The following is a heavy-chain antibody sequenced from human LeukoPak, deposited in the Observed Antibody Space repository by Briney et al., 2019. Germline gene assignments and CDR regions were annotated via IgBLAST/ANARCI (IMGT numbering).Heavy chain of an antibody. D-gene: IGHD3-22*01. V-gene: IGHV3-30*02. Sequence: GGSLRLSCAASGFTFSSYGMHWVRQAPGKGLEGVAFIRYDGSNKYYADSVKGRFTISRNNSKNTLYLQMNSLRAEDTAVYYCRYYDSSGYYYGYAFDIWGQGTMVTVSS. J-gene: IGHJ3*02. CDR2: IRYDGSNK. CDR3: RYYDSSGYYYGYAFDI. CDR1: GFTFSSYG.